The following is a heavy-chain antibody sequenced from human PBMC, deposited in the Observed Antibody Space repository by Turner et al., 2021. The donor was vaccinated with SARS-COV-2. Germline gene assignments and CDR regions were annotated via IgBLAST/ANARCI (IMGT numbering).Heavy chain of an antibody. J-gene: IGHJ4*02. CDR2: VFSNGST. CDR3: ARDHGVY. D-gene: IGHD3-16*01. V-gene: IGHV4-4*07. CDR1: GGSFTRFS. Sequence: QVQLQESGPGLVKPSETLSLTCSVSGGSFTRFSWSWIRQPAGKGLEWIGRVFSNGSTNYNPSLKSRVTMSVDTSKNQFSLNLSSVTAADTAVYYCARDHGVYWGQGTLISGSS.